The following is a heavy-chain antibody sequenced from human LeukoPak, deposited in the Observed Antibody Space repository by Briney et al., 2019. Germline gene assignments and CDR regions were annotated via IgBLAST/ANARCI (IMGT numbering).Heavy chain of an antibody. Sequence: PSETPSLTCTVSGGSISSYYWSWIRQPAGRGLEWIGRIYASGSTNYNPSLKSRVTMSVDTSKNQFSLKLSSVTAADTAVYYCARDNTMVRGVIDYWGQGTLVTVSS. CDR2: IYASGST. D-gene: IGHD3-10*01. CDR1: GGSISSYY. J-gene: IGHJ4*02. V-gene: IGHV4-4*07. CDR3: ARDNTMVRGVIDY.